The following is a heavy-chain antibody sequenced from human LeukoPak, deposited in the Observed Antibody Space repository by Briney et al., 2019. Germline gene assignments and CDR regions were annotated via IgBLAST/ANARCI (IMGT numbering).Heavy chain of an antibody. D-gene: IGHD6-13*01. CDR3: ATYSPPMAAAGTNPAEYFQH. J-gene: IGHJ1*01. Sequence: GASVKVSCTASGGTFSSYAISWVRQAPGQGLEWMGRIIPILGIANYAQKFQGRVTITADKSTSTAYMELSSLRSEDTAVFYCATYSPPMAAAGTNPAEYFQHWGQGTLVTVSS. CDR2: IIPILGIA. V-gene: IGHV1-69*04. CDR1: GGTFSSYA.